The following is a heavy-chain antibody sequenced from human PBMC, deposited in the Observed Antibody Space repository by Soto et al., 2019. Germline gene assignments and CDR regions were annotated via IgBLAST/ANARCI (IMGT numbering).Heavy chain of an antibody. CDR2: IWNDGNNR. Sequence: QVQLVESGGGVVQPGRSLRLSCAASGFTFSNFGVHWVRQAPGKGLEWVAVIWNDGNNRRYGDSVRGRFTVSSDNSKNTVYLQMDSLRVEHTAMYYCARDRELVRTSPYFDYWGQGTLVTVSS. CDR1: GFTFSNFG. CDR3: ARDRELVRTSPYFDY. V-gene: IGHV3-33*01. J-gene: IGHJ4*02. D-gene: IGHD3-10*01.